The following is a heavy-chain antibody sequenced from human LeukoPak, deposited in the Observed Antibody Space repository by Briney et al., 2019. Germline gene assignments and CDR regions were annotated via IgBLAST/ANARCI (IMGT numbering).Heavy chain of an antibody. J-gene: IGHJ5*02. CDR1: GGTFSSYA. D-gene: IGHD3-10*01. CDR2: IIPIFGTA. CDR3: ARDKNGRFGELLSWFDP. V-gene: IGHV1-69*05. Sequence: SVKVSCKASGGTFSSYAIRWVRQAPGQGLEWMGGIIPIFGTANYAQKFQGRVTITTDESTSTAYMELSSLRSEDTAVYYCARDKNGRFGELLSWFDPWGQGTLVTVSS.